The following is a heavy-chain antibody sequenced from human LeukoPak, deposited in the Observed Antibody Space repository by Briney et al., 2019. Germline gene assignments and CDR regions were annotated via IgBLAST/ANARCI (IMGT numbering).Heavy chain of an antibody. CDR3: AKDSTVSGIYYGMDV. Sequence: PGRSLRLSCAASGFAFSRYGMHWVRQAPGKGLEWVSLISYDGSDKVYADSVKGRFTISRDNSKKTLFLQMNGLRPEDTAVYYCAKDSTVSGIYYGMDVWGQGTTVSVSS. CDR2: ISYDGSDK. CDR1: GFAFSRYG. V-gene: IGHV3-30*18. D-gene: IGHD6-19*01. J-gene: IGHJ6*02.